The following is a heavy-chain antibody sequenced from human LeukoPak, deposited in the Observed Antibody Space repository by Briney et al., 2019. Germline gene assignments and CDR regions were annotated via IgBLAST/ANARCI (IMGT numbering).Heavy chain of an antibody. CDR3: ARGRDIVAGVAFDI. J-gene: IGHJ3*02. CDR2: INPNSGGT. CDR1: GYTFTGYH. Sequence: RGASVKVSCKASGYTFTGYHMHWVRQAPGQGLEWMGWINPNSGGTNYAQKFQGRVTMTRDTSISTAYMELSRLRSDDTAVYYCARGRDIVAGVAFDIWGQGTMVTVSS. V-gene: IGHV1-2*02. D-gene: IGHD5-12*01.